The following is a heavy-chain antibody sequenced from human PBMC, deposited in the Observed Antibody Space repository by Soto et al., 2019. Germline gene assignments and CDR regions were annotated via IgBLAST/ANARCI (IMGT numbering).Heavy chain of an antibody. CDR3: ASSYCGGDCYSHWYFDL. J-gene: IGHJ2*01. Sequence: GASVKVSCKASGYTFTSYGISWVRQAPGQGLEWMGWISAYNGNTNYAQKLQGRVTMTTDTSTSTAYMELRSLRSDDTAVYYCASSYCGGDCYSHWYFDLWGRGTLVTVSS. V-gene: IGHV1-18*04. CDR2: ISAYNGNT. CDR1: GYTFTSYG. D-gene: IGHD2-21*02.